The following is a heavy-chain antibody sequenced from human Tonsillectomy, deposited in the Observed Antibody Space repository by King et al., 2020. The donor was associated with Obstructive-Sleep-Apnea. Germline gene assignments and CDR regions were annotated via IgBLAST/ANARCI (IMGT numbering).Heavy chain of an antibody. V-gene: IGHV4-31*03. CDR3: AGDGSGSSGVFDI. Sequence: QLQESGPGLVKPSQTLSLTCTVSGGSISSGGYYWSWIRQHPGKGLEWIGYIHHIGSTYYNPSLKSRVTISIDTSKNRFSLKLTSVIAADTAVYYCAGDGSGSSGVFDIWGQGTMVIVSS. CDR2: IHHIGST. D-gene: IGHD3-10*01. CDR1: GGSISSGGYY. J-gene: IGHJ3*02.